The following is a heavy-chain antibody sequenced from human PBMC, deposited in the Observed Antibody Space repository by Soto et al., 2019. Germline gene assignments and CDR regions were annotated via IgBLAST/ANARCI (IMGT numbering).Heavy chain of an antibody. CDR2: IYTDGRT. CDR1: GFAVNVNY. J-gene: IGHJ6*02. D-gene: IGHD4-17*01. V-gene: IGHV3-53*01. Sequence: GGSLRLSCAASGFAVNVNYMTWVRQAPGKGLEWVSFIYTDGRTFYVDSVKGRFTISRDDSENTVYLQMNSLRVEDTAVYYCARDPAVTTDSGLDVWGQGTTVTVSS. CDR3: ARDPAVTTDSGLDV.